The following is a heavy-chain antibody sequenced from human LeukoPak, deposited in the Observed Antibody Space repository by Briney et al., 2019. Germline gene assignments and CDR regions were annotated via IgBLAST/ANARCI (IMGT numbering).Heavy chain of an antibody. D-gene: IGHD3-10*01. Sequence: PSETLSLTCTVSGGSISSSSYYWGWIRQPPGKGLEGIGSIYYSGGTYYNPSLKSRVTISVDTSKNQFSLKLSSVTAADTAVYYCARQNYGSGSYNWFDPWGQGTLVTVSS. CDR2: IYYSGGT. V-gene: IGHV4-39*01. CDR1: GGSISSSSYY. CDR3: ARQNYGSGSYNWFDP. J-gene: IGHJ5*02.